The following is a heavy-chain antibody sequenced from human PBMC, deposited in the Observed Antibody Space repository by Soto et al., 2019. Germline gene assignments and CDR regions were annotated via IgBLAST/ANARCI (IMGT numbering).Heavy chain of an antibody. J-gene: IGHJ5*02. CDR2: SYHTGTT. CDR3: ARLDEVLRFLVDT. CDR1: GDSVSTNRYS. D-gene: IGHD3-3*01. V-gene: IGHV4-30-2*01. Sequence: QLKLQEAGSGLVKPSETLSLTCGVSGDSVSTNRYSWGWIRQPPGKGLEWIGYSYHTGTTYYNPPLKTRVTIYVDRSKNNFSLNLTSVTAADTALYYCARLDEVLRFLVDTWGQGTLVTVSS.